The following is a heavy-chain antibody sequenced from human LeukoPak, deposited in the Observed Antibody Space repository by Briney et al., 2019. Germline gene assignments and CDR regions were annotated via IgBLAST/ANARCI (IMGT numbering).Heavy chain of an antibody. J-gene: IGHJ4*02. D-gene: IGHD5-18*01. CDR2: ISGSGGST. CDR1: GFTFSSYA. Sequence: PGGSLRLSCAASGFTFSSYAMSWVRQAPGKGLEWVSAISGSGGSTYYADSVKGRFTISRDNSKNTLYLQMNSLRAEDTAVYYCAKDPHPTGYSYGVEGVDYWGQGTLVTVSS. V-gene: IGHV3-23*01. CDR3: AKDPHPTGYSYGVEGVDY.